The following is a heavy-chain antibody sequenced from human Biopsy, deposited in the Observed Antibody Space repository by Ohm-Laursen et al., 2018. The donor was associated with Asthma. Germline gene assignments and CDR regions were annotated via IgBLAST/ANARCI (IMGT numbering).Heavy chain of an antibody. CDR1: GFTVSRDH. J-gene: IGHJ4*02. Sequence: SLRLSCAASGFTVSRDHMFWVRQAPGKGLEWVSVIYSGGTSDTADSVNGRFTVSRDDSKNTLYPQMNSLRPDDTAVYYCARDVMEWYLPAFDFWGQGTLVTVSS. D-gene: IGHD3-3*01. V-gene: IGHV3-53*05. CDR2: IYSGGTS. CDR3: ARDVMEWYLPAFDF.